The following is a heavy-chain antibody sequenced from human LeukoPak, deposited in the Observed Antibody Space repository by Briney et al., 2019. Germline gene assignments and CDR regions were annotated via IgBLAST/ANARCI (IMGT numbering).Heavy chain of an antibody. CDR1: GGSISSYY. Sequence: SETLSLTCTVSGGSISSYYWSWIRQPPGKGLEWIGYIYYSESTNYNPSLKSRVTISVDTSKNQFSLKLSSVTAADTAVYYCARLVYYYDSSGYYAWFDPWGQGTLVTAS. CDR2: IYYSEST. J-gene: IGHJ5*02. D-gene: IGHD3-22*01. V-gene: IGHV4-59*08. CDR3: ARLVYYYDSSGYYAWFDP.